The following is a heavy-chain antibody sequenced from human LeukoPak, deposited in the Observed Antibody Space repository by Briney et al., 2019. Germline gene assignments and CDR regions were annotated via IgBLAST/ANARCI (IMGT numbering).Heavy chain of an antibody. CDR1: GGSISSSSYY. CDR2: IYYSGST. J-gene: IGHJ5*02. CDR3: ATTYYDFWSGYTGPNWFDP. Sequence: PSETLSLTCTVSGGSISSSSYYWGWIRQPPGKGLEWIGSIYYSGSTYYNPSLKSRVTISVDTSKNQFPLKLSSVTAADTAVYYCATTYYDFWSGYTGPNWFDPWGQGTLVTASS. D-gene: IGHD3-3*01. V-gene: IGHV4-39*01.